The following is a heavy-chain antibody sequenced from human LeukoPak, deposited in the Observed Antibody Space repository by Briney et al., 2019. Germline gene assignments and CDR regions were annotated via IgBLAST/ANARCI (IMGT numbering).Heavy chain of an antibody. CDR1: GFTFSSYV. J-gene: IGHJ3*02. Sequence: GGSLRLSCAASGFTFSSYVMHWVRQAPGKGLEWVAFIRYDGSNKYYSDSVKGRFIISKDNAKNSVYLQMNSLRVEDTAVYYCAKDQMSYYYDSSGYCAFDIWGQGTMVTVSS. CDR3: AKDQMSYYYDSSGYCAFDI. D-gene: IGHD3-22*01. CDR2: IRYDGSNK. V-gene: IGHV3-30*02.